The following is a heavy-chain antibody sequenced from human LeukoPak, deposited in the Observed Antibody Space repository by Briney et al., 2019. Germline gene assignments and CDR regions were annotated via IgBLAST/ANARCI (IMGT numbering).Heavy chain of an antibody. CDR1: GGSVFSGTVY. J-gene: IGHJ4*01. Sequence: QVHLQESGPGLLKPSQTLSLTCSVSGGSVFSGTVYWSWIRQPAGKRLEWLGRIFPSGSTSYNPSVESRLTMSIDTSENRFSLNLTSVTAGDTAVYFCARVFWKSGGYFDLWGHGILVTVSS. CDR3: ARVFWKSGGYFDL. D-gene: IGHD2-15*01. V-gene: IGHV4-61*02. CDR2: IFPSGST.